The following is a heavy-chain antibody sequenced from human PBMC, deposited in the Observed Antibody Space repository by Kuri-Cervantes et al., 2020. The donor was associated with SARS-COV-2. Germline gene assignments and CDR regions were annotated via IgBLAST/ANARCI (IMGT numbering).Heavy chain of an antibody. Sequence: GSLRLSCTVSGGSISSYYWSWIRQPAGKGLEWIGRIYTSGSTNYNPSLKSRVTMSVDTSKNQFSLKLSSVTAADTAVYYCARGLGGYDLSWFDPWGQGTLVTVSS. CDR3: ARGLGGYDLSWFDP. CDR1: GGSISSYY. J-gene: IGHJ5*02. CDR2: IYTSGST. V-gene: IGHV4-4*07. D-gene: IGHD5-12*01.